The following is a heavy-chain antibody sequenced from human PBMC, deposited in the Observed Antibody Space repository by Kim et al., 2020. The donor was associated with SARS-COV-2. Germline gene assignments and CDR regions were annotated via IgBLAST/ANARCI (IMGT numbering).Heavy chain of an antibody. D-gene: IGHD3-16*01. J-gene: IGHJ6*02. Sequence: SETLSLTCTVSRGSISSSSYYWGWIRQPPGKGLEWIGSIYYSGSTYYNPSLKSRVTISVDTSKNQFSLKLSSVTAADTAVYYCARLGLGEYGMDVWGQGT. V-gene: IGHV4-39*01. CDR3: ARLGLGEYGMDV. CDR2: IYYSGST. CDR1: RGSISSSSYY.